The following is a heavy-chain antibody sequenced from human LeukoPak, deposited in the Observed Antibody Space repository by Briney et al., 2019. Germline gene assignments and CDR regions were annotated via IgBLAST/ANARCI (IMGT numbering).Heavy chain of an antibody. Sequence: GGSLRLSCAASGFTFSSYAMHWVRQAPGKGLEWVAVISYNGSNKYYADSVKGRFTISRDNSKNTLYLQMNSLRAEDTAVYYCAREGRAYCGGDCYWGYFDYWGQGTLVTVSS. CDR2: ISYNGSNK. D-gene: IGHD2-21*02. V-gene: IGHV3-30*04. J-gene: IGHJ4*02. CDR1: GFTFSSYA. CDR3: AREGRAYCGGDCYWGYFDY.